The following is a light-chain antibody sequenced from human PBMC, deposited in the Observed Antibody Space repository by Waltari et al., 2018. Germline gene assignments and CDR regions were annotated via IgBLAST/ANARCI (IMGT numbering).Light chain of an antibody. Sequence: IVMTQSPDSLAVSLGERATINCKSSRTVLYSSNSQNYLAWYQQKPGQPPKLLIYWASTRESGVPDRFSGSGSGTDFTLTISSLQAEDVAVYYCQQYYSTPHTFGQGTKLEIK. V-gene: IGKV4-1*01. CDR1: RTVLYSSNSQNY. J-gene: IGKJ2*01. CDR2: WAS. CDR3: QQYYSTPHT.